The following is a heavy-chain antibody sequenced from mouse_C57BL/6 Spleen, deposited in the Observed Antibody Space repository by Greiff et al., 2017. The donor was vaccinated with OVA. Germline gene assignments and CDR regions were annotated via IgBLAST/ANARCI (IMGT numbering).Heavy chain of an antibody. V-gene: IGHV1-64*01. Sequence: QVQLQQPGAELVKPGASVKLSCKASGYTFTSYWMHWVKQRPGQGLEWIGMIHPNSGSTNYNEKFKSKATLTVDKSSSTAYMQRSSLTSEDSAVYYCARTAVLGYAMDYWGQGTSVTVSS. CDR3: ARTAVLGYAMDY. J-gene: IGHJ4*01. CDR1: GYTFTSYW. CDR2: IHPNSGST.